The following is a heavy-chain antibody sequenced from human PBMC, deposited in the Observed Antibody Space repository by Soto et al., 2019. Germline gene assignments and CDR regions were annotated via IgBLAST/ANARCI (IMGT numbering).Heavy chain of an antibody. Sequence: SETLSLTCKVSGTSVRNFYWSWIRQSAGKGLEWIGRIYSTGTTNFNPSLKSRLTMSMDMSKNQVSLNLTSVTAADTAVDYCVRDRADFRSTYYHYFPYWGRGTLVTVSS. J-gene: IGHJ4*01. CDR1: GTSVRNFY. V-gene: IGHV4-4*07. CDR3: VRDRADFRSTYYHYFPY. CDR2: IYSTGTT. D-gene: IGHD3-3*01.